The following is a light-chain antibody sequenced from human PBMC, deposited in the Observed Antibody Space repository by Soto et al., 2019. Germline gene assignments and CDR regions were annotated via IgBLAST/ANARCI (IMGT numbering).Light chain of an antibody. J-gene: IGKJ4*01. CDR2: GTS. CDR3: QQYNKWPLT. CDR1: QSVSSN. V-gene: IGKV3-15*01. Sequence: EIVMTQSPATLSESPGERATLSCRASQSVSSNLAWYQQKRGQAPRLLIYGTSTRATGIPARFSGSGSATEFSLTISSLQSEDFAAYYCQQYNKWPLTFGGGNKVEIK.